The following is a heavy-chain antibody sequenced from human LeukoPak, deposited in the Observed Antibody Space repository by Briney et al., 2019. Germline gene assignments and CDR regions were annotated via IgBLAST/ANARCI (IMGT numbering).Heavy chain of an antibody. J-gene: IGHJ4*02. V-gene: IGHV4-4*07. Sequence: SETLSLTCTVSGGSISSYYWSWIRQPAGKGLEWIGRIYTSGSTNYNPSLKSRVTMSVDTSKNQFSLKLSSVTAADTAVYYCARVSGSGSYAVIPYYFDYWGQGTLVTVSS. CDR2: IYTSGST. CDR1: GGSISSYY. D-gene: IGHD3-10*01. CDR3: ARVSGSGSYAVIPYYFDY.